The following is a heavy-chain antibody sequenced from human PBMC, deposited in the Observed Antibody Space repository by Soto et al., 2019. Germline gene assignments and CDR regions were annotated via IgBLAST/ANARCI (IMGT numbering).Heavy chain of an antibody. CDR3: TREAFSWGFAFDI. V-gene: IGHV3-23*01. Sequence: EVQLLESGGGLVQPGGSLRLSCAASGFTFSHYAMSWVRQAPGKGLQWVSTIFGSGAPTHYADSVKGRFGISRDNSNNRLFLEMNSLKDENTPVDYCTREAFSWGFAFDIWGQGTRVAVSS. J-gene: IGHJ3*02. CDR2: IFGSGAPT. CDR1: GFTFSHYA. D-gene: IGHD3-16*01.